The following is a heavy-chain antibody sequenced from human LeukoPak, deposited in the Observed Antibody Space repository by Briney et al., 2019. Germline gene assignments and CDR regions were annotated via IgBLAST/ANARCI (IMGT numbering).Heavy chain of an antibody. J-gene: IGHJ3*02. D-gene: IGHD3-22*01. CDR1: GGTFSSYA. CDR3: ARVGIGYYYDSSGWSDDAFDI. Sequence: SVKVSCKAFGGTFSSYAISWVRQAPGQGLEWMGGIIPIFGTANYAQKFQGRVTITADEFTSTAYMELSSLRSEDTAVYYCARVGIGYYYDSSGWSDDAFDIWGQGTMVTVSS. CDR2: IIPIFGTA. V-gene: IGHV1-69*13.